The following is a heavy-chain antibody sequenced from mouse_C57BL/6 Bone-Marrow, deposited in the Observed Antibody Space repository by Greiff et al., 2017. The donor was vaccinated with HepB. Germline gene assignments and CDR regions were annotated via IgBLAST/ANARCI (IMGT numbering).Heavy chain of an antibody. D-gene: IGHD2-3*01. CDR2: IDPETGGT. Sequence: VQRVESGAELVRPGASVTLSCKASGYTFTDYEMLWVKQTPVHGLEWIGAIDPETGGTAYNQKFKGKAILTADKSSSTAYMELRSLTSEDSAVYYCTRSDDGYYRYWFAYWGQGTLVTVSA. CDR3: TRSDDGYYRYWFAY. CDR1: GYTFTDYE. J-gene: IGHJ3*01. V-gene: IGHV1-15*01.